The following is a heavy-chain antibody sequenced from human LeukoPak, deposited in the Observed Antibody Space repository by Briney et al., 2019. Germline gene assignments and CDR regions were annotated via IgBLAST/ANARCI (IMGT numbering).Heavy chain of an antibody. J-gene: IGHJ6*02. CDR2: IKQDGNEK. V-gene: IGHV3-7*04. CDR3: ARAMDV. CDR1: GFTFSSYW. Sequence: GGSLRLSCAASGFTFSSYWMHWVRQAPGKGLEWVANIKQDGNEKYYVGSVKGRFTISRDNAKNSVCLQMNSLRAEDTAVYYCARAMDVWGQGTTVTVSS.